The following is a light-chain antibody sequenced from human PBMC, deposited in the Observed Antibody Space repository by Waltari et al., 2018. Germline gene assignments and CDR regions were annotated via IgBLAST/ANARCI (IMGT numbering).Light chain of an antibody. Sequence: DIVLTQSPDSLAVSLGERATINCKSSQSVLYSPNNKNYLGWFQQKAGQPPKLLIYWASMREYGVPDRVSGSGSGTDFTLTISSLQAEDVAVYYCQQYHSVPRTFGQGTKVEI. CDR1: QSVLYSPNNKNY. V-gene: IGKV4-1*01. CDR2: WAS. CDR3: QQYHSVPRT. J-gene: IGKJ1*01.